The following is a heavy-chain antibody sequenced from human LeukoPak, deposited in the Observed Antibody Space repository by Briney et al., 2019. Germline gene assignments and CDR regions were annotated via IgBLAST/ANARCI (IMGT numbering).Heavy chain of an antibody. CDR3: ARRDYYGSGHY. J-gene: IGHJ4*02. D-gene: IGHD3-10*01. V-gene: IGHV4-61*02. Sequence: PSETLSLTCTVSGGSISSGSYYWSWIRQPAGKGLEWIGRIYTSGSTNYNPSLKSRVTISVDTSKNQFSLKLSSVTAADTAVYYCARRDYYGSGHYWGQGTLVTVSS. CDR1: GGSISSGSYY. CDR2: IYTSGST.